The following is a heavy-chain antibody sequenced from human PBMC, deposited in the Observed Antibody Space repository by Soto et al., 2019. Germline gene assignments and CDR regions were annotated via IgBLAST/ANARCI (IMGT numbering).Heavy chain of an antibody. J-gene: IGHJ1*01. V-gene: IGHV1-69*02. Sequence: QVQLVQSGAEVKKPGSSVKVSCKASGGTFSSYTISWVRQAPGQGLEWMGRIIPILGIANYAQKFKGRVTITADKSTSTAYMELSSLRSEDTAVYYCARVERTRYFQHWGQGTLVTVSS. CDR3: ARVERTRYFQH. CDR2: IIPILGIA. D-gene: IGHD1-1*01. CDR1: GGTFSSYT.